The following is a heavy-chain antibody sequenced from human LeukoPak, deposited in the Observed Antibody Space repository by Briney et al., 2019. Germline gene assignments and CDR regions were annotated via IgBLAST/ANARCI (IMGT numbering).Heavy chain of an antibody. CDR2: ISSSSSYI. J-gene: IGHJ3*02. Sequence: PGGSLRLSCAASGFTFSSYSMNWVRQAPGKGLEWVSSISSSSSYIYYADSVKGRFTISRDNAKNSLYLQMNSLRAEDTAVYYCARMWGQLLTNAFHIWGQGTMVTVSS. V-gene: IGHV3-21*01. D-gene: IGHD2-2*01. CDR3: ARMWGQLLTNAFHI. CDR1: GFTFSSYS.